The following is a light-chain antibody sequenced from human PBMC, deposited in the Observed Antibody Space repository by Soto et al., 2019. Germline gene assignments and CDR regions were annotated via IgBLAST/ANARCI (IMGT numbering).Light chain of an antibody. J-gene: IGKJ1*01. V-gene: IGKV2-28*01. CDR2: LGS. CDR1: QSLLHSNGYNY. Sequence: DIVMTQSPLSLPVTPGEPASISCRSSQSLLHSNGYNYLDWYLQKPGQSPQLLICLGSNRASVVPDRFSGSGSGTVFTLKVSRVEAEDVGVYYCMQALQTRTFGQGTKVEIK. CDR3: MQALQTRT.